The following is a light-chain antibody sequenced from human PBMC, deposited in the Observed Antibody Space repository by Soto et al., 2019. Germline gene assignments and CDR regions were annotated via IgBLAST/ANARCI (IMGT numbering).Light chain of an antibody. V-gene: IGLV2-14*01. CDR3: RSYTSSSTVV. J-gene: IGLJ3*02. Sequence: QSALTQPASVSGSPGQSISISCTGTSSDVGGYNYVSWYQQHPGKAPKLMICDVSTRPSGVSNRFSGSKSGNTASLTISGLQAEDEADYYCRSYTSSSTVVFGGGTKLTVL. CDR1: SSDVGGYNY. CDR2: DVS.